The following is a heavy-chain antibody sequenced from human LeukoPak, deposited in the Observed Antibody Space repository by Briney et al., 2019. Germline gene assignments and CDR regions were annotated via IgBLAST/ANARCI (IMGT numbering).Heavy chain of an antibody. CDR2: ISGSGDST. V-gene: IGHV3-23*01. Sequence: GGSLRLSCAASGFTFSNYAMRWVRQAPGKGLEWVSGISGSGDSTYYADSVKGRFTISRDNSKNTLYLQMNSLRAEDTAVYYCARDRSGNWNYGGFDYWGQGTLVTVSS. CDR3: ARDRSGNWNYGGFDY. CDR1: GFTFSNYA. J-gene: IGHJ4*02. D-gene: IGHD1-7*01.